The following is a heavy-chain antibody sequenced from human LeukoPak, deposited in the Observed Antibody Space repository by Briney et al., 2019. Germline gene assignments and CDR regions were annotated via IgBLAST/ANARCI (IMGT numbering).Heavy chain of an antibody. J-gene: IGHJ4*02. Sequence: SETLSLTCTVSGYSISSGYYWGWIRQHPGRGLEWIGYIYYSGTTYYNPSLKSRVIISADTSKNQFSLTLSSVTAADTAMYYCARARSAAGNFDYWGQGILVTVSA. D-gene: IGHD6-13*01. CDR3: ARARSAAGNFDY. CDR2: IYYSGTT. CDR1: GYSISSGYY. V-gene: IGHV4-31*03.